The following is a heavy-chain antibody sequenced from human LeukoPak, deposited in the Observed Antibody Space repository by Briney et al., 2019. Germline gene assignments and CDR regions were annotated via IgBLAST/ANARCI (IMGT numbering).Heavy chain of an antibody. CDR2: IYYSGST. J-gene: IGHJ4*02. Sequence: PSETLSLTCTVSGGSIRSYYWSWIRQPPGKGLEWIGYIYYSGSTNYNPSLKSRVTISVDTSKNQFSLKLSSVTAADTAVYYCARGSSSWSTVWGQGTLVTVSS. V-gene: IGHV4-59*01. D-gene: IGHD6-13*01. CDR1: GGSIRSYY. CDR3: ARGSSSWSTV.